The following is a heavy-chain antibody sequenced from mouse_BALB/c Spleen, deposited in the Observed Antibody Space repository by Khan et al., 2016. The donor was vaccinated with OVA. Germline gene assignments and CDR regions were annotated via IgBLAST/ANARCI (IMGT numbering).Heavy chain of an antibody. Sequence: EVQLQQSGPDLVKPGASVKMSCKASGYSFTGYYMNWVKQSHGKSLECIGRVNPNTGNTNYNQKFRGKAILIVDKSSSTAYMELRSLTSEDSAVYYCARGYDFFAYWGQGTLVTVSA. CDR3: ARGYDFFAY. J-gene: IGHJ3*01. CDR1: GYSFTGYY. V-gene: IGHV1-26*01. D-gene: IGHD2-14*01. CDR2: VNPNTGNT.